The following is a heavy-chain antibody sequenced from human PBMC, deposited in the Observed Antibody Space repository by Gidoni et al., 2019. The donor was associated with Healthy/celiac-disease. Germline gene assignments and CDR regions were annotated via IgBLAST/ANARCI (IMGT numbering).Heavy chain of an antibody. CDR1: GFTFRSYA. CDR2: ISYDGSNK. CDR3: ARDKGSSSWYYFDY. J-gene: IGHJ4*02. V-gene: IGHV3-30-3*01. Sequence: VQLVESGGVVVQPGRSLRLSCAASGFTFRSYAMHWVRQAPGKGLEWVAVISYDGSNKYYADSVKGRFTISRDNSKNTLYLQMNSLRAEDTAVYYCARDKGSSSWYYFDYWGQGTLVTVSS. D-gene: IGHD6-13*01.